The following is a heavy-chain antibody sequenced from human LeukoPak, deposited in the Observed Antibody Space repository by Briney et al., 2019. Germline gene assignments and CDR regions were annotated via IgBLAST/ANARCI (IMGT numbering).Heavy chain of an antibody. CDR3: ARKEAIAVALEDAFDI. CDR1: GGSISSGGYY. J-gene: IGHJ3*02. CDR2: IYYSGST. D-gene: IGHD6-19*01. Sequence: PSETLSLTCTVSGGSISSGGYYWSWIRQHPGKGLEWLGYIYYSGSTYYNPSLKSRVTISVDTSKNQFSLKLSSVTAADTAVYYCARKEAIAVALEDAFDIWGQGTMVTVSS. V-gene: IGHV4-31*03.